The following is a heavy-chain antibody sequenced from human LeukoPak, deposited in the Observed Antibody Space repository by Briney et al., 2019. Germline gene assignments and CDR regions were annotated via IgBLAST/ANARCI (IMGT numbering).Heavy chain of an antibody. CDR1: GGSISNYY. D-gene: IGHD2-21*02. V-gene: IGHV4-4*07. J-gene: IGHJ4*02. CDR2: IYTSGST. CDR3: ARGVVVVTAVHFDY. Sequence: SETLSLTCTVSGGSISNYYWSWIRQPAGQGLEWIGRIYTSGSTNYNPSLKSRVTMSVDTSKNQFSLKLRSVTVADTAVYYCARGVVVVTAVHFDYWGQGTLVTVSS.